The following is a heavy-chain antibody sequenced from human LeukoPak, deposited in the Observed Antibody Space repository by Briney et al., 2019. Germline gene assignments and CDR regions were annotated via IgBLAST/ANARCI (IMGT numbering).Heavy chain of an antibody. D-gene: IGHD6-13*01. CDR3: ARDPYSSSWSYGMDV. V-gene: IGHV4-59*01. CDR1: GGSISSYY. Sequence: SETLSLTCTVSGGSISSYYWSWIRQPPGKGLEWIGHIYYSGSTNYNPSFKSRVTMSVDTSKNQFSLKLSSVTAADTAVYYCARDPYSSSWSYGMDVWGQGTTVTVSS. J-gene: IGHJ6*02. CDR2: IYYSGST.